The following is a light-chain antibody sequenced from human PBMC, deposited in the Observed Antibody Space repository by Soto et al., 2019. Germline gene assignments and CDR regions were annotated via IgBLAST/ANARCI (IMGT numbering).Light chain of an antibody. CDR3: MQGTQWSYT. V-gene: IGKV2D-30*01. J-gene: IGKJ2*01. CDR1: QSLVYSDGNTY. Sequence: DVVMTQSPLSLPVTLGQPASISCRSSQSLVYSDGNTYLSWFQQRPGQSPRRLIYKVSNWDSGVPDRFSGSGSGSDFTLKISRVEAEDIGVYYCMQGTQWSYTFGQGTKLEIK. CDR2: KVS.